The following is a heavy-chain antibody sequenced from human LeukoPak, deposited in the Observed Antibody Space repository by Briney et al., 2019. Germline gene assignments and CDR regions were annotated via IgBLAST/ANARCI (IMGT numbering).Heavy chain of an antibody. Sequence: PSQTLSLTCTVSGGSISSGDYNWSWIRQPPGKGPEWIGYIYYSGSTYYNPSLKSRFTISVDTSKNQFSLKLSSVTAADTAVYYCARACSSTTCYGAFDMWGQGTMVTVSS. CDR3: ARACSSTTCYGAFDM. D-gene: IGHD2-2*01. CDR1: GGSISSGDYN. V-gene: IGHV4-30-4*08. CDR2: IYYSGST. J-gene: IGHJ3*02.